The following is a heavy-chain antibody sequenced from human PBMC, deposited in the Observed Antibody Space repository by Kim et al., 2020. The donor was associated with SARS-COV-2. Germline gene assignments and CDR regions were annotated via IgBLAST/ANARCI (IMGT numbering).Heavy chain of an antibody. CDR3: ARDEGVYCSSTSCHYFDC. V-gene: IGHV3-30*07. D-gene: IGHD2-2*01. Sequence: GRFTISRDNSKNTLYLQMNSLRAEDTAVYYCARDEGVYCSSTSCHYFDCWGQGTLVTVSS. J-gene: IGHJ4*02.